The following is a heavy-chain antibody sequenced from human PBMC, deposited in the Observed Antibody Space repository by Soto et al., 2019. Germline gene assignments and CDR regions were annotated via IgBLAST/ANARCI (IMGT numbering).Heavy chain of an antibody. CDR1: AGTFSRYS. V-gene: IGHV1-69*08. CDR3: AREDRDRETGLVPAAIDGMDV. Sequence: QVQLVQSGAEVKKPGSSVKVSCKASAGTFSRYSITWVRQAPGHGLEWIGRIIPIFGIASYAQKFQGRVTITADESTSTAYRELSSLRSDDTAVYYCAREDRDRETGLVPAAIDGMDVWGQGTTVTVSS. J-gene: IGHJ6*02. D-gene: IGHD2-2*01. CDR2: IIPIFGIA.